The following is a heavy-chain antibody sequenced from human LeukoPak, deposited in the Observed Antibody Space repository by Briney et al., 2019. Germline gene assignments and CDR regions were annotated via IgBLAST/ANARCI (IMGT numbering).Heavy chain of an antibody. CDR1: GGSISSYY. CDR2: IYYSGST. CDR3: VRSPYYFDH. V-gene: IGHV4-59*08. Sequence: ASETLSLTCTVSGGSISSYYWSWIRQPPGKGLVWIGYIYYSGSTNYNPSLKSRVTISVDTSKNQFSLKLTSVTAADTAVYYCVRSPYYFDHWGQGTLVTVSS. J-gene: IGHJ4*02.